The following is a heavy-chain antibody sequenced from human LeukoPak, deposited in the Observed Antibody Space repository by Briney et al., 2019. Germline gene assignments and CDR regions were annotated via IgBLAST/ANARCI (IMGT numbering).Heavy chain of an antibody. CDR2: ISLSSTYT. J-gene: IGHJ4*02. CDR1: GFTFSDYH. CDR3: ARDGWFGELDKDHFDY. Sequence: PGRSLRLSCAASGFTFSDYHMSWIRQAPGKGLEWVSYISLSSTYTNYADSVKGRFTISRDNAKNLLYLQMNSLRVEDTAVYYCARDGWFGELDKDHFDYWGQGTLVTVSS. D-gene: IGHD3-10*01. V-gene: IGHV3-11*06.